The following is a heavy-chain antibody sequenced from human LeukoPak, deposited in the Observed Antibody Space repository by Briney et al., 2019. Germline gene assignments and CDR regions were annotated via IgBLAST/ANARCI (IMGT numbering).Heavy chain of an antibody. V-gene: IGHV1-69*04. CDR3: ARDSTVDTSSLHTQVFDY. CDR2: IIPILGIA. Sequence: GASVKVSCKASGGTFSSYAISWVRQAPGQGLEWMGRIIPILGIANYAQKFQGRVTITADKSTSTAYMELSSLRSEDTAVYYCARDSTVDTSSLHTQVFDYWGQGTLVTVSS. CDR1: GGTFSSYA. D-gene: IGHD5-18*01. J-gene: IGHJ4*02.